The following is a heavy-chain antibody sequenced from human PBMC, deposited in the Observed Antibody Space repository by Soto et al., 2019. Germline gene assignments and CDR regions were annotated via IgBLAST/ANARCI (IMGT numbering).Heavy chain of an antibody. CDR2: ISSSSSYI. CDR1: GFTFSSYS. D-gene: IGHD2-2*02. V-gene: IGHV3-21*01. CDR3: ASHPGPIDY. J-gene: IGHJ4*02. Sequence: PGGSLRLSCAASGFTFSSYSMNWVHQAPGKGLEWVSSISSSSSYIYYADSVKGRFTISRDNAKNSLYLQMNSLRAEDTAVYYCASHPGPIDYWGQGTLVTVSS.